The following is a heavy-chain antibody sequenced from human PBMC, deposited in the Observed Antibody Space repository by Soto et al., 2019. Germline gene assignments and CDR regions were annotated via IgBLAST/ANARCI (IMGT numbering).Heavy chain of an antibody. CDR3: ARDGGLRYFDWLLDLYYYGMDV. CDR2: ISAYNGNT. CDR1: GYTFTSYG. D-gene: IGHD3-9*01. J-gene: IGHJ6*02. Sequence: ASSVKVSCKASGYTFTSYGISWVRQAPGQGLEWMGWISAYNGNTNYAQKLQGRVTMTTDTSTSTAYMELRSLRSDDTAVYYCARDGGLRYFDWLLDLYYYGMDVWG. V-gene: IGHV1-18*01.